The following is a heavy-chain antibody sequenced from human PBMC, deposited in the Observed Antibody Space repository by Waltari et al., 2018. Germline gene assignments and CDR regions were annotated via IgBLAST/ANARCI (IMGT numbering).Heavy chain of an antibody. CDR1: GFGFGAPE. CDR2: ISSSGSRI. J-gene: IGHJ4*02. CDR3: ARDDHGSGRRFEY. D-gene: IGHD3-10*01. V-gene: IGHV3-48*03. Sequence: DVQLVESGGGLVPPGGSLGLSCAASGFGFGAPEMNWARQAPGKGLEWVSYISSSGSRIEYADSVQGRFTVSRDNARNSLYLQMNSLRAADTAVYYCARDDHGSGRRFEYWGQGTLVTVSS.